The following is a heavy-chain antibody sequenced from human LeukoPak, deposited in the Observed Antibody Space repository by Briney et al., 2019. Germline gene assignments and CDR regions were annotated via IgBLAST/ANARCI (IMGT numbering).Heavy chain of an antibody. V-gene: IGHV1-18*01. CDR1: GYTFTSYG. D-gene: IGHD3-22*01. Sequence: ASVKVSCKASGYTFTSYGISWVRQAPGQGLEWMGWISDYNGNTNYAQKLQGRVTMTTDTSTSTAYMELRSLRSDDTAVYYCARDGDYYDSSGYYYPFDYWGQGTLVTVSS. J-gene: IGHJ4*02. CDR3: ARDGDYYDSSGYYYPFDY. CDR2: ISDYNGNT.